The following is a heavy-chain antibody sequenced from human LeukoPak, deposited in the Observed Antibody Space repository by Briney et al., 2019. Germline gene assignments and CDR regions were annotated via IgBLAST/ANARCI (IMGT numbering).Heavy chain of an antibody. V-gene: IGHV4-39*01. D-gene: IGHD3-16*01. CDR2: IYYSGRT. CDR1: GGYISTSNYY. Sequence: PSETLSLTCSVSGGYISTSNYYWGWIRQPPGKGLEWIGTIYYSGRTYYNPSLRSRVTISLDTSQNQLSLQVRSVTVVDTAVYYCARFFYYDASLPPYWGQGTLVTVSS. J-gene: IGHJ4*02. CDR3: ARFFYYDASLPPY.